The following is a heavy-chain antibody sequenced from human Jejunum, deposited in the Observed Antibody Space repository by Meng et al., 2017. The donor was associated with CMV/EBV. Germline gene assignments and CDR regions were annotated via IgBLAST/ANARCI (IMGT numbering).Heavy chain of an antibody. CDR3: ARGPGASTREGFDY. CDR2: FYSSDTY. D-gene: IGHD1-26*01. Sequence: LQESGPGLVKPSETLSPTCTVSGGSVNNYYWSWIRQSAGKGLEWIGRFYSSDTYNYHPSLDSRVTMSLDTSKNQFSLNLRSVTAADTATYYCARGPGASTREGFDYWGLGTLVTVSS. CDR1: GGSVNNYY. V-gene: IGHV4-4*07. J-gene: IGHJ4*02.